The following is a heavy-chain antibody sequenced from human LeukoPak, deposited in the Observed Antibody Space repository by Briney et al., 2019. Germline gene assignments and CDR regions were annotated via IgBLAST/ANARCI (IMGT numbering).Heavy chain of an antibody. CDR1: GGTFSSYA. CDR3: ATEYGSGSYYGDY. D-gene: IGHD3-10*01. J-gene: IGHJ4*02. V-gene: IGHV1-69*13. CDR2: IIPIFGTA. Sequence: ASVKVSCKASGGTFSSYAISWVRQAPGQGLEWMGGIIPIFGTANYAQKFQGRVTITADESTSTAYMELSSLRSEDTAVYYCATEYGSGSYYGDYWGLGTLDTVSS.